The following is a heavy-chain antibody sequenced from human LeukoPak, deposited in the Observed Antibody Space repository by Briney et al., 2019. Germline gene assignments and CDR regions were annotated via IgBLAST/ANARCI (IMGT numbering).Heavy chain of an antibody. CDR1: GFTFSNAW. J-gene: IGHJ4*02. CDR3: TTGSGWFGELLYTSDY. CDR2: IKSKTDGGTT. V-gene: IGHV3-15*01. D-gene: IGHD3-10*01. Sequence: PGGSLRLSCAASGFTFSNAWMSWVRQAPGKGLEWVGRIKSKTDGGTTDYAAPVKGRFTISRDDSKNTLYLQMNSLKPEDTAVYYWTTGSGWFGELLYTSDYWGQGTLVTVSS.